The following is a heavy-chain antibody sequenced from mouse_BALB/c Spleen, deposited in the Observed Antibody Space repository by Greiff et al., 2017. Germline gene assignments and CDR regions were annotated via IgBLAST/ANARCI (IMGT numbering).Heavy chain of an antibody. J-gene: IGHJ3*01. D-gene: IGHD1-1*01. CDR3: ARDHYYGSSYSAWFAY. CDR2: IWGDGST. V-gene: IGHV2-6-7*01. Sequence: VKLVESGPGLVAPSQSLSITCTVSGFSLTGYGVNWVRQPPGKGLEWLGMIWGDGSTDYNSALKSRLSISKDNSKSQVFLKMNSLQTDDTARYYCARDHYYGSSYSAWFAYWGQGTLVTVSA. CDR1: GFSLTGYG.